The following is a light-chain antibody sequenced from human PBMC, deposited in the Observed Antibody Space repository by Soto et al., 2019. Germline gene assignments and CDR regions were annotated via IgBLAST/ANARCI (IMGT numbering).Light chain of an antibody. CDR3: SSYISTSTLHV. CDR2: DVS. J-gene: IGLJ1*01. V-gene: IGLV2-14*03. CDR1: SSDVGGYNY. Sequence: QSALTQPASVSGSPGHSITISCSGTSSDVGGYNYVSWYQQHPGKAPKLMIYDVSNRPSGVSNRFSGSKSGNTASLTISGLQAEDEADYYCSSYISTSTLHVFGTVTKVTVL.